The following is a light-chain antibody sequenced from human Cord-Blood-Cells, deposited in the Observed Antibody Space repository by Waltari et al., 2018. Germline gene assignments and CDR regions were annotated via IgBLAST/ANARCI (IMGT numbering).Light chain of an antibody. V-gene: IGLV2-14*01. Sequence: QSALTQPASVSGSPGQSIPIPCTGTSSDGGGYNYVSWYQQHPGKAPKLMIYDVSNRPSGVSNRFSGSKSGNTASLTISGLQAEDEADYYCSSYTSSSRVFGGGTKLTVL. CDR2: DVS. J-gene: IGLJ3*02. CDR1: SSDGGGYNY. CDR3: SSYTSSSRV.